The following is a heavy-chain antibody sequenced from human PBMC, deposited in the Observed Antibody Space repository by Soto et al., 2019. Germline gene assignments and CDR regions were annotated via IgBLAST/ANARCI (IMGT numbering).Heavy chain of an antibody. CDR1: GFSFPIFP. J-gene: IGHJ4*02. CDR2: IWYDGSNK. CDR3: AGEEGEEQLDY. V-gene: IGHV3-33*01. Sequence: QVHLVESGGGVVQPGRSLRLSCAASGFSFPIFPMHWVRQAPGKGLEWVAVIWYDGSNKYYAESVQGRFSISRDNSKNTLYLEMNGLRAANTAVYYCAGEEGEEQLDYWGQGTLVTVSS. D-gene: IGHD6-13*01.